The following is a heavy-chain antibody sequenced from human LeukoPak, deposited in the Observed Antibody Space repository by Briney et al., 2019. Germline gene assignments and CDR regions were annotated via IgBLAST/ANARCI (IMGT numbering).Heavy chain of an antibody. CDR1: GGSISSYY. V-gene: IGHV4-4*07. Sequence: SETLSLTCAVSGGSISSYYWSWVRQPAGKGLEWVGRIYTSGRSNYNPSLKSRVTMSVDTSKNQFSLNLTSVTAADTAVYYCVKWFGEFSTYDAFDIWGQGTMVTVSS. CDR2: IYTSGRS. CDR3: VKWFGEFSTYDAFDI. D-gene: IGHD3-10*01. J-gene: IGHJ3*02.